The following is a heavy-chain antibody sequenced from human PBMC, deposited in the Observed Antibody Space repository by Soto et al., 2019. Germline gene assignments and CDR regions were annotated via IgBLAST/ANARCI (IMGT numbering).Heavy chain of an antibody. CDR3: ARHNYGSGSTYFDY. Sequence: PSETLSLTCTVSGGSISSGDYYRSWIRQPPGKGLEWIGYIYYSGSTYYNPSLKSRVTISVDTSKNQFSLKLNSMTAADTAVYYCARHNYGSGSTYFDYWGQGTLVTVSS. CDR2: IYYSGST. J-gene: IGHJ4*02. CDR1: GGSISSGDYY. V-gene: IGHV4-30-4*01. D-gene: IGHD3-10*01.